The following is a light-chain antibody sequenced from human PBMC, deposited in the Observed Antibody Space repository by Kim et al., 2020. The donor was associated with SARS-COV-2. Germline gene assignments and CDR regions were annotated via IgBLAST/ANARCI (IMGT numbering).Light chain of an antibody. CDR1: QSVSSY. V-gene: IGKV3-11*01. CDR3: QQRGDWPYT. J-gene: IGKJ2*01. Sequence: EIVLTQSPATLSLSPGERATLSCRASQSVSSYLAWYQQKPGQAPRLLIYDASNRATGIPARFSGSWSGTDFTLTISSLEPEDFALYYCQQRGDWPYTFGQGTKLEI. CDR2: DAS.